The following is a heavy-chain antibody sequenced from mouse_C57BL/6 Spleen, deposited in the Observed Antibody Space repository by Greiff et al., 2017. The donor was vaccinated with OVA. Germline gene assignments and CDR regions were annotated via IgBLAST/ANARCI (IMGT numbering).Heavy chain of an antibody. CDR1: GFTFSSYG. J-gene: IGHJ4*01. CDR2: ISSGGSYT. Sequence: EVQRVESGGDLVKPGGSLKLSCAASGFTFSSYGMSWVRQTPDKRLEWVATISSGGSYTYYPDSVKGRFTISRDNAKNTLYLQMSSLKSEDTAMYYCARQRGYDYDDYYAMDYWGQGTSVTVSS. CDR3: ARQRGYDYDDYYAMDY. D-gene: IGHD2-4*01. V-gene: IGHV5-6*01.